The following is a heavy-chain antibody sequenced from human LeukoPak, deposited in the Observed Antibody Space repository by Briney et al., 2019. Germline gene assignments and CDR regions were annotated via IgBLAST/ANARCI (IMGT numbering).Heavy chain of an antibody. J-gene: IGHJ1*01. V-gene: IGHV3-30-3*01. Sequence: GGSLRLSCAASGFTFSSYAMHWVRQAPAKDLQRVAVISYDGSNKYYADSVKGRFTISRDNSKNTLYLQMNSLRAEDTAVYYCARDSSGYGSRLQHWGQGTLVTVSS. D-gene: IGHD3-10*01. CDR2: ISYDGSNK. CDR3: ARDSSGYGSRLQH. CDR1: GFTFSSYA.